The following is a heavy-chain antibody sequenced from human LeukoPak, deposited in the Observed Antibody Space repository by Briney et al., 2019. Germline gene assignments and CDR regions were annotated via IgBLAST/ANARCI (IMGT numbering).Heavy chain of an antibody. D-gene: IGHD6-19*01. CDR2: ISWNSGSI. J-gene: IGHJ4*02. CDR3: AKGRNSPGYSSGYFDY. V-gene: IGHV3-9*03. Sequence: PGGSLRLSCAASGFTFDDYAMHWVRQAPGKGLEWASGISWNSGSIGYADSVKGRFTISIENAKNSLYLQMNSLRAEDMALYYCAKGRNSPGYSSGYFDYWGQGTLVTVSS. CDR1: GFTFDDYA.